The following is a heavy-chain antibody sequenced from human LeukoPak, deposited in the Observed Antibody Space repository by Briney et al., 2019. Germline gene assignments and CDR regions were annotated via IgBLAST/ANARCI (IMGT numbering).Heavy chain of an antibody. D-gene: IGHD6-13*01. CDR2: IYTSGST. CDR3: ARGKAAAADFDY. Sequence: SETLSLTCTVSGGSISSGSYYWSWIRQPAGKGLEWIGRIYTSGSTNYNPSLKSRVTISVDTSKNQFSLKLSSVTAADTAVYYCARGKAAAADFDYWGQGTLVTVSS. CDR1: GGSISSGSYY. V-gene: IGHV4-61*02. J-gene: IGHJ4*02.